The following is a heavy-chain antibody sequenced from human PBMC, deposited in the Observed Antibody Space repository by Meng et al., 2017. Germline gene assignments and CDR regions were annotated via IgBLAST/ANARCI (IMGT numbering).Heavy chain of an antibody. V-gene: IGHV1-18*01. CDR1: GYTFTSYG. CDR3: ARAQYGGNSQDYWYFDL. Sequence: ASVKVSCKASGYTFTSYGISWVRQAPGQGLEWMGWISAYNGNTNYAQKLQGRVTMTTDTSTSTAYMELRSLRSDDTAVYYCARAQYGGNSQDYWYFDLWGRGNRVT. J-gene: IGHJ2*01. D-gene: IGHD4-23*01. CDR2: ISAYNGNT.